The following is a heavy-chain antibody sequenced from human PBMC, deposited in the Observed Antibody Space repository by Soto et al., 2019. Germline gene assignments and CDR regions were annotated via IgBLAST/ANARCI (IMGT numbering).Heavy chain of an antibody. CDR1: GHSISSGSY. D-gene: IGHD6-19*01. V-gene: IGHV4-38-2*02. CDR3: ARVHVMVVAGSTFDY. J-gene: IGHJ4*01. Sequence: SETLSLTCTVSGHSISSGSYWAWIRQPPGKGPEWIASIYHGGTTFYNPSLKSRITISVDTSNNQFSLKLTSVTAADTAVYYCARVHVMVVAGSTFDYWGHGTLVTVSS. CDR2: IYHGGTT.